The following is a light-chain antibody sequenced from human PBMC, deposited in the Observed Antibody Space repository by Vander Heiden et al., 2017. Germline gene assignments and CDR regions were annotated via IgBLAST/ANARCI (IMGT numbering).Light chain of an antibody. V-gene: IGLV2-11*01. CDR3: CSYAGSRSVV. CDR1: SSDVGGYNY. CDR2: DVS. Sequence: QSALTQPLSVSASPAPSVPISCTGTSSDVGGYNYVSWYQQHPGKAPKLMIYDVSKRPSGVPDRFSGSKSGTTASLTISGLQAEDEADYYCCSYAGSRSVVFGGGTKLTVL. J-gene: IGLJ2*01.